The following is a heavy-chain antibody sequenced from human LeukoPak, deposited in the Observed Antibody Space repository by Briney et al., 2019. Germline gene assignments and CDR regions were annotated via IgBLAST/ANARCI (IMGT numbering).Heavy chain of an antibody. CDR1: GFTFNDYY. CDR2: IGRDGTAI. D-gene: IGHD2-15*01. J-gene: IGHJ6*02. Sequence: GGSLRLSCVASGFTFNDYYMGWIRQAPGKGLEWVSYIGRDGTAIYYADSAKGRFTISRDNTEKSLYLQMNSLRAEDTAVYYCAKDLTGPVVTATLYGMDVWGQGTTVTVSS. V-gene: IGHV3-11*01. CDR3: AKDLTGPVVTATLYGMDV.